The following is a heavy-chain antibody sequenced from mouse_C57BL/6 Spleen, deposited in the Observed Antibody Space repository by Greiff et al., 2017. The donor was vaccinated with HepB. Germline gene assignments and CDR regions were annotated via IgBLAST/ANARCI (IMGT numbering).Heavy chain of an antibody. V-gene: IGHV1-52*01. Sequence: QVQLQQPGAELVRPGSSVKLSCKASGYTFTSYWMHWVKQRPIQGLEWIGNIDPSDSETHYNQKFKDKATLTVDKSSSTAYMQLSSLTSEDSAVYYCAREGVATNFDVWGTGTTVTVSS. CDR2: IDPSDSET. J-gene: IGHJ1*03. CDR1: GYTFTSYW. CDR3: AREGVATNFDV. D-gene: IGHD1-1*01.